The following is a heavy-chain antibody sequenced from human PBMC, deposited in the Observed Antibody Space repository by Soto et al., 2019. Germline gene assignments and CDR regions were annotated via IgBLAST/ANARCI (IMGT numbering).Heavy chain of an antibody. CDR3: AREGVAPYYYYGMDV. J-gene: IGHJ6*02. V-gene: IGHV1-18*01. Sequence: QVQLAQSGAEVKKPGASVKVSCKASGYTFTRSGISWVRQAPGQGLEWMGWISTYNGDTNYAQTFQGRVTMTTDTSTSTAYMELRSLRSDDTAVYYCAREGVAPYYYYGMDVWGQGTPVTVSS. CDR2: ISTYNGDT. CDR1: GYTFTRSG. D-gene: IGHD5-12*01.